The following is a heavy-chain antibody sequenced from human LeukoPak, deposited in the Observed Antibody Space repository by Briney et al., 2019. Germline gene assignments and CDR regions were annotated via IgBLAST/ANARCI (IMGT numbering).Heavy chain of an antibody. CDR1: DGSLSDYH. CDR2: MYYTGST. D-gene: IGHD2-21*02. J-gene: IGHJ6*02. CDR3: ARHLYCGGDCYSGRNHYYGLDV. Sequence: PSETLSLTCTVSDGSLSDYHWSWIRQPPGRGLEWIGSMYYTGSTNYNPSLKSRVSISVDTSKRQFSLKLRSVTAADTAVYYYARHLYCGGDCYSGRNHYYGLDVWGQGTTVTVSS. V-gene: IGHV4-59*08.